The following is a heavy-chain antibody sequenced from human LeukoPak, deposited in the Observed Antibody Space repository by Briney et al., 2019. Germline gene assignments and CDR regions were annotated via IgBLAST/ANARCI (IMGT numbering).Heavy chain of an antibody. V-gene: IGHV3-7*01. CDR2: INEDGSAQ. J-gene: IGHJ5*02. CDR1: GFTFSSYG. Sequence: PGGSLRLSCAASGFTFSSYGIHWVRQVPGKGPEWVANINEDGSAQFYVDSVKGRFIISRDNDKNSLYLQMNTLRAEDTALYHCARGARVFDPWGQGTLVTVSA. CDR3: ARGARVFDP.